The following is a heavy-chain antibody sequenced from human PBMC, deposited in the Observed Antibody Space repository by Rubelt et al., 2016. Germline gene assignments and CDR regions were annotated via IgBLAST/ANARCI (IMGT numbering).Heavy chain of an antibody. CDR2: IYYSGST. Sequence: QVQLQESGPGLVKPSETLSLTCTVSGGSVSSGSYYWSWIRQPPGKGLEWIGYIYYSGSTNYNPSPKSRVTLSVDTSKNQFSLKLSAVTAADTAVYYCARRVAYPAFDIWGQGTMVTVSS. CDR1: GGSVSSGSYY. V-gene: IGHV4-61*01. CDR3: ARRVAYPAFDI. J-gene: IGHJ3*02.